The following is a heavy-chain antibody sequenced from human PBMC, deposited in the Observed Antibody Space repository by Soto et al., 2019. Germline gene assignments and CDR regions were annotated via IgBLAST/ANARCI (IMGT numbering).Heavy chain of an antibody. CDR3: ASWLRAGLYNWFDP. V-gene: IGHV1-69*13. D-gene: IGHD5-12*01. CDR1: GGTFSSYA. J-gene: IGHJ5*02. CDR2: IIPIFGTA. Sequence: SLKVSCKASGGTFSSYAISWVRQAPGQGLEWMGGIIPIFGTANYAQKFQGRVTITADESTSTAYMELSSLRSEDTAVYYCASWLRAGLYNWFDPWGQGTQVTVSS.